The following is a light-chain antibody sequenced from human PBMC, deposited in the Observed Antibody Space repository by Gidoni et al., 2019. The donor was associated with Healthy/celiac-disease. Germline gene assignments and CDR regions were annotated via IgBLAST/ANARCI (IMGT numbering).Light chain of an antibody. CDR1: SSDVGGYNY. V-gene: IGLV2-14*01. J-gene: IGLJ3*02. CDR2: EVS. Sequence: QSALTQPASVSGSPGQAITISCTGTSSDVGGYNYVSWYQQHPCTAPKLMIYEVSSRPSGVSSRFSGSTSGNTASLTISGLADEEAADYCCSSYTSSSTRVFGGGTKLTVL. CDR3: SSYTSSSTRV.